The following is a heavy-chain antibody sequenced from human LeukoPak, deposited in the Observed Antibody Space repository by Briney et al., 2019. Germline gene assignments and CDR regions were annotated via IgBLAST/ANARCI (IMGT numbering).Heavy chain of an antibody. J-gene: IGHJ6*03. D-gene: IGHD7-27*01. CDR3: ARKTGDPHYYYYYMDV. V-gene: IGHV4-59*01. CDR2: IYYSGST. Sequence: PSETLSLTCTVSGGSISSYYWSWIRQPPGKGLEWIGYIYYSGSTNYNPSLKSRVTISVDTSKNQFSLKLSSVTAADTAVYYCARKTGDPHYYYYYMDVWGKGTTVTVSS. CDR1: GGSISSYY.